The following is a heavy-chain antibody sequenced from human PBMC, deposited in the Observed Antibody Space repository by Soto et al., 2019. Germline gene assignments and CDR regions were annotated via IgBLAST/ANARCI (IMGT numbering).Heavy chain of an antibody. CDR1: GGSISSGGYS. V-gene: IGHV4-30-2*06. CDR2: TYQSGSA. J-gene: IGHJ6*02. CDR3: ARDYYGMDV. Sequence: PSETLSLTCTVSGGSISSGGYSWTWIRQSPGKGLEWIGYTYQSGSAYYNPPLKSRVTISVDRPKNQFSLNLTSVTAADTAVYYCARDYYGMDVWGQGTTVTVS.